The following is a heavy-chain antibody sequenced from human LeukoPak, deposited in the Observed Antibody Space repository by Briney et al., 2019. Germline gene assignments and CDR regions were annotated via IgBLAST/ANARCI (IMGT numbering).Heavy chain of an antibody. CDR3: ARQAGVASSLYYYFLDV. J-gene: IGHJ6*03. V-gene: IGHV5-51*01. Sequence: HGESLKISCKGSGYSFSNYWIAWVRQMPGTGLEWMGIIYPGDSDARYSPSFQGQVTISADKSISTASLQWRSLKASDTAIYFCARQAGVASSLYYYFLDVWGTGTTVTVSS. D-gene: IGHD2-15*01. CDR2: IYPGDSDA. CDR1: GYSFSNYW.